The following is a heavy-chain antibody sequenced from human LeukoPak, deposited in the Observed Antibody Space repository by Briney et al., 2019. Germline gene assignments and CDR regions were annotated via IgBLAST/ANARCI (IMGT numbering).Heavy chain of an antibody. CDR2: IYRDIGGT. V-gene: IGHV3-43*01. Sequence: PGGSLRLSCATSGFRFDEYNIHWVXXXXXXXXXXXSVIYRDIGGTHYADSVRVRFTISRDNIKKSLNLQMNSLTTEDTAFYYCAKEHNTGWPNLDYWGQGTLVTVSS. CDR3: AKEHNTGWPNLDY. J-gene: IGHJ4*02. D-gene: IGHD6-19*01. CDR1: GFRFDEYN.